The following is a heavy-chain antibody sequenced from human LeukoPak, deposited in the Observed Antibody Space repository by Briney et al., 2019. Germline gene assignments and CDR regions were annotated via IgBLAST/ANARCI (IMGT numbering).Heavy chain of an antibody. D-gene: IGHD1-26*01. V-gene: IGHV1-18*01. CDR1: GFTFTSYG. Sequence: ASVKVSCKASGFTFTSYGISWVRQAPGQGLEWMGWISAYNGNTNYAQKLQGRVTMTTYTSTSTAYMERRSLRSDDTAVYYCAIYRVVGATWDFGYWGQGTLVTVSS. CDR3: AIYRVVGATWDFGY. CDR2: ISAYNGNT. J-gene: IGHJ4*02.